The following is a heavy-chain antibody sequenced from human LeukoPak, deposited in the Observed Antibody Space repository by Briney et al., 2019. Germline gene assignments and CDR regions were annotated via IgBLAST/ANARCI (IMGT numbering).Heavy chain of an antibody. Sequence: GGSLRLSCVASGFDFDDYAMHWVRQAPGKGLEWIPSISWNSGTIYYAASVKGRFTVSRDNAKKSLYLQMNSLGPEDTAFYYCAKDFYRFGEFDGFDPWGQGTLVTVSS. D-gene: IGHD3-10*01. CDR3: AKDFYRFGEFDGFDP. CDR2: ISWNSGTI. CDR1: GFDFDDYA. J-gene: IGHJ5*02. V-gene: IGHV3-9*01.